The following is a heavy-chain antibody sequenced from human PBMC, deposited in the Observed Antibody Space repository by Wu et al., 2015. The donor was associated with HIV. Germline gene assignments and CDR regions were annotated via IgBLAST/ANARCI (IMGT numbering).Heavy chain of an antibody. D-gene: IGHD2-8*02. V-gene: IGHV1-46*01. CDR3: ARDLCVRGVCYRSPGDWFDP. Sequence: QVQLVQSGAEVKKPGASVKVSCKASGYTFTSYYMHWVRQAPGQGLEWMGIINPSGGSTSYAQKFQGRVTMTRDTSTSTVYMELSSLRSEDTAVYYCARDLCVRGVCYRSPGDWFDPWGQGTLVHRLL. J-gene: IGHJ5*02. CDR1: GYTFTSYY. CDR2: INPSGGST.